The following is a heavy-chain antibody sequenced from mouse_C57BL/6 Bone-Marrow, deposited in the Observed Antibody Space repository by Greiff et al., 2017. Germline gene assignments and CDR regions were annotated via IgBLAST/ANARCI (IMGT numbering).Heavy chain of an antibody. Sequence: VQLKQSGAELVKPGASVKLSCTASGFNIKDYYMHWVKQRTEQGLEWIGRIDPEDGETKYAPKFQGKATITADTSSNTADLQLSSLPSEDTSFYYCAIYCREWGQGTTHTVSS. D-gene: IGHD1-1*01. V-gene: IGHV14-2*01. CDR2: IDPEDGET. CDR1: GFNIKDYY. J-gene: IGHJ2*01. CDR3: AIYCRE.